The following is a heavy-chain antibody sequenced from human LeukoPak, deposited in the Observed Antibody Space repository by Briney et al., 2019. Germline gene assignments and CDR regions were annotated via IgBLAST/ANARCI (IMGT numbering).Heavy chain of an antibody. CDR1: GGSISSHC. J-gene: IGHJ6*03. D-gene: IGHD1-1*01. V-gene: IGHV4-59*11. CDR3: AREYNYYYYYMDV. CDR2: IYYSGRT. Sequence: SETLSLTCTVSGGSISSHCWSWIRQPPGKGLEWIGYIYYSGRTNYNPSLKSRVTMSVDTSKKQFSLRLSSVTAADTAVYYCAREYNYYYYYMDVWGKGTTVTVSS.